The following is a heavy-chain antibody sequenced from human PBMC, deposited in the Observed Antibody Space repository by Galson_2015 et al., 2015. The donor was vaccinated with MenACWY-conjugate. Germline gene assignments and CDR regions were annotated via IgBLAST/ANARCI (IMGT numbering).Heavy chain of an antibody. CDR2: ISAYSGNT. V-gene: IGHV1-18*01. CDR1: GYTFTSYG. Sequence: SVKVSCKASGYTFTSYGISWVRQAPGQGLEWMGWISAYSGNTNYAQKLQGRVTMTTDTSTSTAYMELRSLRPDDTAVYYCARLPVVGATPGAFDIWGQGTMVTVSS. J-gene: IGHJ3*02. CDR3: ARLPVVGATPGAFDI. D-gene: IGHD1-26*01.